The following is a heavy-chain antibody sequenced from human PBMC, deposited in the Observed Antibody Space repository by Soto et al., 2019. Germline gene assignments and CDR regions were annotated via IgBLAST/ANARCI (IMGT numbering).Heavy chain of an antibody. J-gene: IGHJ5*02. CDR2: IDPSDSYT. V-gene: IGHV5-10-1*01. D-gene: IGHD2-21*02. CDR1: GYSFTSYW. Sequence: GESLNVSCKGSGYSFTSYWISWVRQMPGKGLEWMGRIDPSDSYTNYSPSFQGHVTISADKSISTAYLQWSSLKASDTAMYYCAAGDDCGGDCYPNIYDPWGQGTLVTVSS. CDR3: AAGDDCGGDCYPNIYDP.